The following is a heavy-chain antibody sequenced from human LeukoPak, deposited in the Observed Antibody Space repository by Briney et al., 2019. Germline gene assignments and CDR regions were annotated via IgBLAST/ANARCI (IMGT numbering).Heavy chain of an antibody. CDR1: GGSISSGIW. Sequence: PSETLSLTCGVSGGSISSGIWWSWVRQPPGKGLEWIGEIYHSGSTNYNPSLKSRVTISVDTSKNQFSLKLSSVTAADTAVYYCARASVTPYYYYYMDVWGKGTTVTVSS. V-gene: IGHV4-4*02. CDR2: IYHSGST. D-gene: IGHD4-17*01. CDR3: ARASVTPYYYYYMDV. J-gene: IGHJ6*03.